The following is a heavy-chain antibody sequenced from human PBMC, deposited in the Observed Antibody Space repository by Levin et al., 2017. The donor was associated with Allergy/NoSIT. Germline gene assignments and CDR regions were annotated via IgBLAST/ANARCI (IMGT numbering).Heavy chain of an antibody. J-gene: IGHJ4*02. Sequence: RRLSWVRQPPGKALEWLARIDWDNDKFYSTSLKTRLTISKDTSINQVVLTMTNMDPVDTATYYCARGYCSGGICYPGDYWGPGTLVTVSS. V-gene: IGHV2-70*04. D-gene: IGHD2-15*01. CDR2: IDWDNDK. CDR3: ARGYCSGGICYPGDY. CDR1: RR.